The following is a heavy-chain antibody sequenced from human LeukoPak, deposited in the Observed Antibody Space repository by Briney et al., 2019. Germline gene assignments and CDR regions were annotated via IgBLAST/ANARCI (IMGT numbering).Heavy chain of an antibody. Sequence: SQTLSLTCTVSGGSISSDGYYWSWIRQHPGQGLVWLGYIYYSGNTYYNPSLKSRVTISVDTSKNQFSLKLSSVTAADTAVVYCAGANRGYYREDSVFVSWGEGTLVSVSS. CDR1: GGSISSDGYY. J-gene: IGHJ4*02. CDR2: IYYSGNT. D-gene: IGHD2/OR15-2a*01. V-gene: IGHV4-31*03. CDR3: AGANRGYYREDSVFVS.